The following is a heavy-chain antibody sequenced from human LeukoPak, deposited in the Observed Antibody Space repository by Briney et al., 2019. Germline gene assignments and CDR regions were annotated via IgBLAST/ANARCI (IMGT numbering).Heavy chain of an antibody. CDR1: GGSFSGYY. V-gene: IGHV4-59*01. Sequence: SETLSLTCAVYGGSFSGYYWSWIRQPPGKGLEWIGYIYYSGSTNYNPSLKSRVTISVDTSKNQFSLKLSSVTAADTAVYYCARGLLDGYTHPAAFDIWGQGTMVTVSS. CDR3: ARGLLDGYTHPAAFDI. D-gene: IGHD5-24*01. J-gene: IGHJ3*02. CDR2: IYYSGST.